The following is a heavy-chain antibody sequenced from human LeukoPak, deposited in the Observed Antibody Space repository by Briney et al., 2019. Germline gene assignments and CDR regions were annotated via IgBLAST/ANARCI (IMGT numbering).Heavy chain of an antibody. CDR3: VRGGFSSGYAY. CDR2: VSASDGKT. J-gene: IGHJ4*02. CDR1: GYTFNIYD. Sequence: ASVKVSCKASGYTFNIYDISWVRQAPGQGLEWMGWVSASDGKTNYAQKVGGRATMTTDTSTTTAYMELRSLRSDDTAVYYCVRGGFSSGYAYWGQGTLVTVSS. D-gene: IGHD5-18*01. V-gene: IGHV1-18*01.